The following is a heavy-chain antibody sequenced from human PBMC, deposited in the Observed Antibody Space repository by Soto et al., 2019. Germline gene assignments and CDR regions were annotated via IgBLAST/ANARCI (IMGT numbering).Heavy chain of an antibody. D-gene: IGHD3-3*01. CDR3: ARDRYAILGVVIDY. V-gene: IGHV3-7*05. CDR2: IKQDGSEK. Sequence: GGSLRLSCAASGFTFSSYWMSWVRQAPGKGLEWVANIKQDGSEKYYVDSVKGRFTISRDNAKNSLYLQMNSLRAEDTAVYYCARDRYAILGVVIDYWGQGTLVTVSS. J-gene: IGHJ4*02. CDR1: GFTFSSYW.